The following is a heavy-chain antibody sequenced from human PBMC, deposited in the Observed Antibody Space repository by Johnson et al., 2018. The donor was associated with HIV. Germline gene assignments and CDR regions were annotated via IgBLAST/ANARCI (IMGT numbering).Heavy chain of an antibody. Sequence: VQLVESGGGLVQSGGSLRLPCAASGFTVSSNYMSWVRQAPGKGLEWVSVIYSGGSTYYADSVKGRFTISRDNSKNTLYLQMNSLRAEDTAVYYCAKEGSIAAAGNDAFDIWGQGTMVTVSS. CDR2: IYSGGST. V-gene: IGHV3-53*01. J-gene: IGHJ3*02. D-gene: IGHD6-13*01. CDR3: AKEGSIAAAGNDAFDI. CDR1: GFTVSSNY.